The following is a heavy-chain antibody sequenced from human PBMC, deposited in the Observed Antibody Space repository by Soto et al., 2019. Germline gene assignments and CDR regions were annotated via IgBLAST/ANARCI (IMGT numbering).Heavy chain of an antibody. CDR2: IYYSGST. Sequence: PSETLSLTCTVSGGSISSSSYYWGWIRQPPGKGLEWIGSIYYSGSTYYNPSLKSRVTISVDTSKNQFSLKLSSVTAADTAVYYCARRSGDHFSKQRYFDYWGQGTLVTVSS. CDR3: ARRSGDHFSKQRYFDY. J-gene: IGHJ4*02. CDR1: GGSISSSSYY. D-gene: IGHD4-17*01. V-gene: IGHV4-39*01.